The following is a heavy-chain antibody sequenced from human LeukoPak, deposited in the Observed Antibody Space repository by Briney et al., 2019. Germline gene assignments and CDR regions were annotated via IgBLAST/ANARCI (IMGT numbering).Heavy chain of an antibody. CDR3: ARVAAGYSVNYFDY. J-gene: IGHJ4*02. V-gene: IGHV3-48*02. Sequence: GGSLRLSCAASEFAFSTYNMNWVRQAPGKGLEWVSYISTGSSTTYYADSVKGRFTISRDNVENSLYLQMNSLRDEDTAVYYCARVAAGYSVNYFDYWGQGTPVTVSS. D-gene: IGHD4-23*01. CDR2: ISTGSSTT. CDR1: EFAFSTYN.